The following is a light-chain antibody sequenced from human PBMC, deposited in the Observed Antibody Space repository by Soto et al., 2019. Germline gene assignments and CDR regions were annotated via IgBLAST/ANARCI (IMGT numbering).Light chain of an antibody. CDR3: CSHVGGSSPQWV. CDR1: SNDVGGYNL. Sequence: QSVLTQPASVSGSPGQSITISCTGTSNDVGGYNLVSWFQQHPGKAPKLMISEVNKRPSGVSNRLSGSKSANTASLTISGLQAEDEADYYCCSHVGGSSPQWVFGGGTKLTVL. CDR2: EVN. J-gene: IGLJ3*02. V-gene: IGLV2-23*02.